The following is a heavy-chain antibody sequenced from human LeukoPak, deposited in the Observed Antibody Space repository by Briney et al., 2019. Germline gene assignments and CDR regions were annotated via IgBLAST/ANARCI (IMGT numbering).Heavy chain of an antibody. V-gene: IGHV3-30*04. Sequence: AGGSLRLSCAASGFTFSSYSMHWVRQAPGKGLEWLAVISYDGSNKFYADSVKGRFTISRDNSKNTLYLQMNSLRAEDTAVYYCAKVGNTLGYYYYMDVWGKGTTVTVSS. J-gene: IGHJ6*03. CDR3: AKVGNTLGYYYYMDV. CDR2: ISYDGSNK. CDR1: GFTFSSYS. D-gene: IGHD4-23*01.